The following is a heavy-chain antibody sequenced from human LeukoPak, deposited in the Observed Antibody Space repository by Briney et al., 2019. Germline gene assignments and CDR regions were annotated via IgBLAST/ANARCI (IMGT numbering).Heavy chain of an antibody. D-gene: IGHD2-15*01. J-gene: IGHJ3*02. CDR3: ASMVVAATFLLGVPHAFDI. V-gene: IGHV4-38-2*02. Sequence: PSETLSLTCTVSGYSISSGYYWSWIRQPPGKGLEWIGYIYHSGSTYYNPSLKGRVTISVDRSKNQFSLKLSSVTAADTAVYYCASMVVAATFLLGVPHAFDIWGQGTMVTVSS. CDR2: IYHSGST. CDR1: GYSISSGYY.